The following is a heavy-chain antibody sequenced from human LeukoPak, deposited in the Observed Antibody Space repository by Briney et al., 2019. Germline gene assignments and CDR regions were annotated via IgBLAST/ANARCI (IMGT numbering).Heavy chain of an antibody. CDR3: ARDARSSWYFDY. CDR2: IYYSGST. J-gene: IGHJ4*02. V-gene: IGHV4-59*01. D-gene: IGHD6-13*01. Sequence: PSETLSLTCTVSGGSISSYYWSWIRQPPGKGLEWIGYIYYSGSTNYNPSLTSRVTISVDTSKNQFSLKLSSVTAADTAVYYCARDARSSWYFDYWGQGTLVTVSS. CDR1: GGSISSYY.